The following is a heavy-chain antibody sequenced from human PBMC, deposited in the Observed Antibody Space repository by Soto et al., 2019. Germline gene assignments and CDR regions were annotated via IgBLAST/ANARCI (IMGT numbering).Heavy chain of an antibody. J-gene: IGHJ6*02. CDR1: GGTFSSYT. Sequence: SVKVSCKASGGTFSSYTISWARQAPGQGLEWMGRIIPILGIANYAQKFQGRVTITADKSTSTAYMELSSLRSEDTAVYYCARGSIVATIYYGMNVWGQGTTVTVSS. CDR3: ARGSIVATIYYGMNV. D-gene: IGHD5-12*01. CDR2: IIPILGIA. V-gene: IGHV1-69*02.